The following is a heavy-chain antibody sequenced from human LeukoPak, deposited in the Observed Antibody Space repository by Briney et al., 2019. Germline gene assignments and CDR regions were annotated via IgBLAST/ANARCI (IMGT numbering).Heavy chain of an antibody. Sequence: GGSLRLSCAASGFPFSRYSTNWVRQAPGKGLEWVSSISSSSSYIYYADSVKGRFTISRDNAKNSLYLQMNSLRAEDTAVYYCARGVLLWFGELLWPPNWFDPWGQGTLVTVSS. V-gene: IGHV3-21*01. D-gene: IGHD3-10*01. CDR1: GFPFSRYS. J-gene: IGHJ5*02. CDR2: ISSSSSYI. CDR3: ARGVLLWFGELLWPPNWFDP.